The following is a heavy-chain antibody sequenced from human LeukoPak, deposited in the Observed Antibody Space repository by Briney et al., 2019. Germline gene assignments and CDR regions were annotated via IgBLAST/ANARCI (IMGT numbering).Heavy chain of an antibody. D-gene: IGHD3-3*01. CDR3: ARDRAGPKYYDFWSGYIEGDNWFDP. CDR2: INHSGST. J-gene: IGHJ5*02. Sequence: PSETLSLTCAVYGGSFSGYYWSWIRQPPGKGLEWIGEINHSGSTNYNPSLKSRVTISVDTSKSQFSLKLSSVTAADTAVYYCARDRAGPKYYDFWSGYIEGDNWFDPWGQGTLVTVSS. CDR1: GGSFSGYY. V-gene: IGHV4-34*01.